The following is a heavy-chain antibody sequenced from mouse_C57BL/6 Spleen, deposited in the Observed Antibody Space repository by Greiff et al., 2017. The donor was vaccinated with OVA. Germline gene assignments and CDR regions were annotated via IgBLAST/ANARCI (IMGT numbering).Heavy chain of an antibody. CDR2: IDPSNGNT. V-gene: IGHV14-3*01. CDR1: VFNIKNTY. D-gene: IGHD1-1*01. Sequence: EVKLVESVAELVRPGASVKLSCTASVFNIKNTYMHWVKQRPEQGLEWIGRIDPSNGNTKYAPKFQGKATITADTSSNTAYLQLSSLTSEDTAIYYCARGYYGSMAWFAYWGQGTLVTVSA. J-gene: IGHJ3*01. CDR3: ARGYYGSMAWFAY.